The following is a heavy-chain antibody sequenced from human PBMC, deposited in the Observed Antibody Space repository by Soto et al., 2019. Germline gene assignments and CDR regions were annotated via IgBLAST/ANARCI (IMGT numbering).Heavy chain of an antibody. J-gene: IGHJ5*02. CDR3: ARDRRDYDILTGYGPGWFDP. Sequence: QVQLVESGGGVVQPGRSLRLSCAASGFTFSSYGMHWVRQAPGKGLEWVAVIWYDGSNKYYADSVKGRFTISRDNSKNTLYLQMNSLRAEDTAVYYCARDRRDYDILTGYGPGWFDPWGQGTLVTVSS. CDR2: IWYDGSNK. V-gene: IGHV3-33*01. CDR1: GFTFSSYG. D-gene: IGHD3-9*01.